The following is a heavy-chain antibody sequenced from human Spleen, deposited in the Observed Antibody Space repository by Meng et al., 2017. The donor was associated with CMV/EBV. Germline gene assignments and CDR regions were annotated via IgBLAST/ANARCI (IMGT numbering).Heavy chain of an antibody. D-gene: IGHD3-9*01. CDR3: VKVSQVTGEDS. CDR2: IDSDGGSA. CDR1: GFTFSTYA. J-gene: IGHJ4*02. Sequence: LSCTASGFTFSTYALHWVRRAPGKGLEWVSCIDSDGGSATYADSVKGRFTISRDNAKNTLYLQMNSLRAEDTAMYYCVKVSQVTGEDSWGRGTLVTVSS. V-gene: IGHV3-74*01.